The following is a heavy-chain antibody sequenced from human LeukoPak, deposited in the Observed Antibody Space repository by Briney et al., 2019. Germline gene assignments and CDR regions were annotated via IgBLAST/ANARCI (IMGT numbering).Heavy chain of an antibody. CDR1: GFTFSSYW. CDR3: ARDKYRDGYIPGVLGFY. J-gene: IGHJ4*02. D-gene: IGHD5-24*01. V-gene: IGHV3-7*01. CDR2: IKQDGSEK. Sequence: GGSLRLSCAASGFTFSSYWMSWVRQAPGKGLEWVANIKQDGSEKYYVDSVKGRFTISRDNAKNSLYLQMNSLRAEDTAVYYCARDKYRDGYIPGVLGFYWGQGTLVTVSS.